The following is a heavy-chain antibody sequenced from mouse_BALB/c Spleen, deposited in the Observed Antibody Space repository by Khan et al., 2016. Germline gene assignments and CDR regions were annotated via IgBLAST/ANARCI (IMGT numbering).Heavy chain of an antibody. CDR2: ISYSGST. V-gene: IGHV3-2*02. CDR3: ATYGNYGYAMDY. CDR1: GYSITSDYA. J-gene: IGHJ4*01. D-gene: IGHD2-1*01. Sequence: EVQLQESGPGLVKPSQSLSLTCTVTGYSITSDYAWNWIRQFPGNKLEWMGYISYSGSTSYNPSLKSRISITRATSKNQFFLQLNSVTTEDTATYYCATYGNYGYAMDYWGQGTSVTVSS.